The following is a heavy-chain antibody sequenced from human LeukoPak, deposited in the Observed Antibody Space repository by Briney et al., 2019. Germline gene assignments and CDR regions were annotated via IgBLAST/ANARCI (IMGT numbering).Heavy chain of an antibody. D-gene: IGHD1-26*01. CDR2: TYYRSKWYN. V-gene: IGHV6-1*01. CDR1: GDSVSSNSAA. CDR3: ARQLVGAIHWYYYYYMDV. J-gene: IGHJ6*03. Sequence: SQTLSLTCAISGDSVSSNSAAWNWIRQSPSRGLEWLGRTYYRSKWYNDYAVSVKSRITINPDTSKNQFSLQLNSVTPEDTAVYYCARQLVGAIHWYYYYYMDVWGKGTTVTISS.